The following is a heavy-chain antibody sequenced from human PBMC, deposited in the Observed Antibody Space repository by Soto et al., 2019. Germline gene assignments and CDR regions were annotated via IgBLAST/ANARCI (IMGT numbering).Heavy chain of an antibody. V-gene: IGHV1-2*02. J-gene: IGHJ6*02. CDR2: INPNSGDT. D-gene: IGHD1-1*01. CDR1: GYTFTGQY. CDR3: ARKSSGSYLSGMDV. Sequence: SVRVSCKASGYTFTGQYMHWVRQAPIQGLEWMGWINPNSGDTNYSQKFQGRVTMTRDTSIGTAYMELSSLRSNDTAMYYCARKSSGSYLSGMDVWGQGTMVTVSS.